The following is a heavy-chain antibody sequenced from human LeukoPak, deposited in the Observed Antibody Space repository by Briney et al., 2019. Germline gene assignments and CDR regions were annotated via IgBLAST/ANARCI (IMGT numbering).Heavy chain of an antibody. V-gene: IGHV4-38-2*01. J-gene: IGHJ4*02. CDR3: GRVLNTPKLLDS. Sequence: PSETLSLTCALSDASIRGTFYWAWFRQPPGKALEWIGTVFHLQTVRTFSNPSLGSRISMSLDTPLNEFYLNLTSVTAADTALYFCGRVLNTPKLLDSWGRGTLVTVSS. CDR1: DASIRGTFY. D-gene: IGHD2-15*01. CDR2: VFHLQTVRT.